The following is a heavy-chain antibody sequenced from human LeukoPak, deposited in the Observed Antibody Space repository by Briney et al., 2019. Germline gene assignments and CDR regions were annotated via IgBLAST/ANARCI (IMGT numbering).Heavy chain of an antibody. J-gene: IGHJ4*02. Sequence: GESLKISCKSSGYSFTIYWISWVRQLPGKGLERMGTIDPSDSYTNYSPSFQGHVTISADRSTSTAYLQWSSLKASDTAMYFCARIGRKYYFDYWGQGSLVTVSS. CDR1: GYSFTIYW. CDR2: IDPSDSYT. V-gene: IGHV5-10-1*01. CDR3: ARIGRKYYFDY.